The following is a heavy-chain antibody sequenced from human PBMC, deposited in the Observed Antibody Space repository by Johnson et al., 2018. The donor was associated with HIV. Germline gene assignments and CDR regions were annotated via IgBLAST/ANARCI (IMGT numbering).Heavy chain of an antibody. CDR3: ARYSGLLLWSQGGFSAFDI. CDR2: INWHGGST. J-gene: IGHJ3*02. Sequence: VQVVESGGGVVRPGGSLRLSCAASGFTFDDYGMSWVRQPPGKGLEWVSGINWHGGSTGHADSVKGRFTISRDNAKNSLYLQMNSLRAEDTAVYYCARYSGLLLWSQGGFSAFDIWGQGTMVTVSS. D-gene: IGHD3-10*01. CDR1: GFTFDDYG. V-gene: IGHV3-20*04.